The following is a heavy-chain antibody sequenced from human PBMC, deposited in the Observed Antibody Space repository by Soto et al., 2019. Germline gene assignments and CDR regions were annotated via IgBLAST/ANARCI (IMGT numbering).Heavy chain of an antibody. CDR1: GFTFSSYD. V-gene: IGHV3-13*01. J-gene: IGHJ5*02. D-gene: IGHD3-3*01. CDR2: IGTAGDT. Sequence: GGSLRLSCAASGFTFSSYDMHWVRQATGKGLEWVSAIGTAGDTYYPGSVKGRFTISRENAKNSLYLQMNSLRAEDTAVYYCARGYYFGVVSYPGDNWFDPWGQGTLVTVSS. CDR3: ARGYYFGVVSYPGDNWFDP.